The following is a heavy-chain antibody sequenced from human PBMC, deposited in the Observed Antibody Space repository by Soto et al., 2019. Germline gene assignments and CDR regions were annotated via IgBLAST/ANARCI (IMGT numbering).Heavy chain of an antibody. CDR1: GYTFTSYG. CDR2: ISAYNGNT. J-gene: IGHJ6*02. V-gene: IGHV1-18*04. D-gene: IGHD6-6*01. CDR3: ARAGQLSYYYGMDV. Sequence: ASVKVSCKASGYTFTSYGISWVRQAPGQGLEWMGWISAYNGNTNYAQKLQGRVTMTTDTSTSTAYMELRSLRSDATAVYYCARAGQLSYYYGMDVWGQGTTVTVSS.